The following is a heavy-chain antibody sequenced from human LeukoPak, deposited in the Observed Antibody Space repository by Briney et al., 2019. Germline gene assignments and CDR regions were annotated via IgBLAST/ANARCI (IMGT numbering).Heavy chain of an antibody. V-gene: IGHV4-34*01. CDR2: INHSGST. J-gene: IGHJ6*04. CDR3: AREKYDILTGYYPSDYGMDV. CDR1: GGSFSGYY. Sequence: PSETLSLTCAVYGGSFSGYYWSWIRQPPGKGLEWIGEINHSGSTNYNPSLKSRDTISVDTSKNQFSLKLSSVTAADTAVYYCAREKYDILTGYYPSDYGMDVWGKGTTVTVSS. D-gene: IGHD3-9*01.